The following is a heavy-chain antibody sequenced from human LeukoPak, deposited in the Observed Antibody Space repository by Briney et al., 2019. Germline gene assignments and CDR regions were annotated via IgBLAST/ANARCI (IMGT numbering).Heavy chain of an antibody. CDR1: GGSISSGGYS. Sequence: SETLSLTCAVSGGSISSGGYSWSWIRQPPGKGLEWIGYIYHSGSTYYNPSLKSRVTISVDRSKNQFSLKLSSVTVADTAVYYCARSRPSRVYFDYWGQGTLVTVSS. CDR3: ARSRPSRVYFDY. V-gene: IGHV4-30-2*01. CDR2: IYHSGST. J-gene: IGHJ4*02. D-gene: IGHD2/OR15-2a*01.